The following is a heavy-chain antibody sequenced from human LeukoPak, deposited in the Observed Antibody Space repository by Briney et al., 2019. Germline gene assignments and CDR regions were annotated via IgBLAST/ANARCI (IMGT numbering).Heavy chain of an antibody. CDR2: IILRFGTV. J-gene: IGHJ3*02. D-gene: IGHD6-19*01. CDR1: GGTLSGFG. CDR3: ARLAVASLGAFDI. V-gene: IGHV1-69*05. Sequence: ASVKVSCKSSGGTLSGFGISWVRQAPGQGPEWMGGIILRFGTVNYAQKFQGRVTMTRDTSISAAYMELSRLRSDDTAVYYCARLAVASLGAFDIWGQGTMVTVSS.